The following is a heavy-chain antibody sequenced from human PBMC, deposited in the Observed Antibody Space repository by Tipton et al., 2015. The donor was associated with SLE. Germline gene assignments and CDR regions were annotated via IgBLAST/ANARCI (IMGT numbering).Heavy chain of an antibody. CDR2: INPSGGST. V-gene: IGHV1-46*01. J-gene: IGHJ6*03. CDR3: ARAPWGYYYYMDV. Sequence: QLVQSGAEVKKPGASVKVSCKASGYTFTSYYMHWVRQAPGQGLEWMGIINPSGGSTSYAQKFQGRVTMTRDMSTSTVYMELSSLRSEDTAVYYCARAPWGYYYYMDVWGKGTTVTVSS. CDR1: GYTFTSYY. D-gene: IGHD3-16*01.